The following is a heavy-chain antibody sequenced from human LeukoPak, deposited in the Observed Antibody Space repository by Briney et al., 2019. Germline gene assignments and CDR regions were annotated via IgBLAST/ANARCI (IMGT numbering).Heavy chain of an antibody. CDR2: IYTSGST. Sequence: PSETLSLTCTVSGGSISSYYWSWIRQPAGKGLEWIGRIYTSGSTNYNPSLKSRVTMSVDTSKNQFSLKLSSVTAADTAVYYCAKDSSSWEGMGFDPWGQGTLVTVSS. J-gene: IGHJ5*02. CDR3: AKDSSSWEGMGFDP. V-gene: IGHV4-4*07. D-gene: IGHD6-13*01. CDR1: GGSISSYY.